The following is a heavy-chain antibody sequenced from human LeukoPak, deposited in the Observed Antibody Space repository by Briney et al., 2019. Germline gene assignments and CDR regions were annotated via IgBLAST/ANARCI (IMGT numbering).Heavy chain of an antibody. CDR1: GFTFSSYW. D-gene: IGHD2-2*02. CDR2: ISSSGSTI. J-gene: IGHJ4*02. CDR3: ARGPGGDIVVVPAAIGGGYFDY. Sequence: GGSLRLSCAASGFTFSSYWMSWIRQAPGKGLEWVSYISSSGSTIYYADSVKGRFTISRDNAKNSLYLQMNSLRAEDTAVYYCARGPGGDIVVVPAAIGGGYFDYWGQGTLVTVSS. V-gene: IGHV3-11*01.